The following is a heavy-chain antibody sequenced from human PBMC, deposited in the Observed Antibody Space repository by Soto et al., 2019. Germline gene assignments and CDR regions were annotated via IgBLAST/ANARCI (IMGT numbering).Heavy chain of an antibody. J-gene: IGHJ5*02. CDR2: ILGTGDRV. Sequence: GGSLRLSCATSGFTFNTYGMAWVRQAPGKGLAWVSAILGTGDRVSYVDSVKGRFTISRDNSKNTLYLQMNSLRADDTAVYYCTTEWRRAPADWFDPWGQGTLVTVSS. D-gene: IGHD6-25*01. CDR3: TTEWRRAPADWFDP. CDR1: GFTFNTYG. V-gene: IGHV3-23*01.